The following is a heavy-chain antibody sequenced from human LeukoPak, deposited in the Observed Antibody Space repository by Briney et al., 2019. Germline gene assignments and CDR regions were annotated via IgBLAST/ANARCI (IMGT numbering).Heavy chain of an antibody. CDR1: GGSISSGDYY. V-gene: IGHV4-30-4*01. J-gene: IGHJ5*02. CDR3: ARTHPGIAAAGTSPFLWAP. CDR2: IYYSGST. D-gene: IGHD6-13*01. Sequence: SQTLSLTCTVSGGSISSGDYYWSWTRQPPGKGLEWIGYIYYSGSTYYNPSLKSRVTISVDTSKNQFSLKLSSVTAADTAVYYCARTHPGIAAAGTSPFLWAPWGQGTLVTVSS.